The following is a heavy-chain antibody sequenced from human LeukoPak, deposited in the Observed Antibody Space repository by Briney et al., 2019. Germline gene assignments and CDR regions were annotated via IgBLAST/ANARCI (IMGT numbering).Heavy chain of an antibody. Sequence: SGGSLSLSCAASGFSFSGHWMHWARQLPGKGLVWVSRISPTGSTTSYADSVKGRFTVSRDNAKNTLYLQVNNLRAEDTAVYYCARGPSSNWSGLDFWGQGTLLTVSS. J-gene: IGHJ4*02. CDR2: ISPTGSTT. CDR3: ARGPSSNWSGLDF. D-gene: IGHD6-13*01. CDR1: GFSFSGHW. V-gene: IGHV3-74*01.